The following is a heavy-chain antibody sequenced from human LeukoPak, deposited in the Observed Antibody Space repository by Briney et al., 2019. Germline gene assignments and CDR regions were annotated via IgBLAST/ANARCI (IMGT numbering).Heavy chain of an antibody. CDR2: IYYSGST. Sequence: TLSLTCNVSGGSISSANFYWSWIRQPPGKGLEWIGYIYYSGSTYYNPSLKSRVTISVDTSKNQFSLKLSSVTAADTAVYYCARDQYSGSYMIFDYWGQGTLVTVSS. V-gene: IGHV4-30-4*08. CDR1: GGSISSANFY. CDR3: ARDQYSGSYMIFDY. D-gene: IGHD1-26*01. J-gene: IGHJ4*02.